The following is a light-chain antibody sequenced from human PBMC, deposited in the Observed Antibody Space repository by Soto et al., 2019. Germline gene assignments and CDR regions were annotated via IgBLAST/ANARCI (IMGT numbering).Light chain of an antibody. CDR3: SSYTRSCAYV. CDR1: SSDVGGYNY. Sequence: QSALTQPASVSGSPGQSITISCTGTSSDVGGYNYVSWYQQHPGKAPKLMIYDVSNRPSGVSNRFSGSKSGNTASLTISGLQAEDEADYYCSSYTRSCAYVFGTGTKLTVL. CDR2: DVS. V-gene: IGLV2-14*01. J-gene: IGLJ1*01.